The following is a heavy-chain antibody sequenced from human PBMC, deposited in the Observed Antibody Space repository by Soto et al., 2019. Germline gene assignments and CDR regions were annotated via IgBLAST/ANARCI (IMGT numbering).Heavy chain of an antibody. Sequence: QVQLVQSGAEVKKPGSSVKVSCKASGGTFSSYAISWVRQAPGQGLEWMGGIIPIFGTANYAQKFQGRVTISADESRSTAYMELSSLRSEETAVYYCAREMDSRGWYVEGYYYYDGMDVWAQRPTVTVSS. D-gene: IGHD6-19*01. V-gene: IGHV1-69*01. CDR3: AREMDSRGWYVEGYYYYDGMDV. CDR1: GGTFSSYA. CDR2: IIPIFGTA. J-gene: IGHJ6*02.